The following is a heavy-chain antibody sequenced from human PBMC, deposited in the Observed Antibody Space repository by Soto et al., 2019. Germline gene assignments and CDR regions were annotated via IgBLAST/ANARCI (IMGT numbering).Heavy chain of an antibody. D-gene: IGHD3-10*02. CDR1: GYTFTAYH. CDR2: INLKIGDT. Sequence: QVRLVQSGAEVKEPGDSVRVSCEASGYTFTAYHIHWVRQAPGQGLEWMGWINLKIGDTGYAQDFQGRVSMTSDMSISIVYMELSRLTSDDTAIYYCARNMDYYYGRGSGNGHGVWGQGTTVTVFS. CDR3: ARNMDYYYGRGSGNGHGV. V-gene: IGHV1-2*02. J-gene: IGHJ6*02.